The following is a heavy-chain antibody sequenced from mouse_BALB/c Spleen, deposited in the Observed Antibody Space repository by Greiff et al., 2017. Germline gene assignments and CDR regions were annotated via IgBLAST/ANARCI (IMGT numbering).Heavy chain of an antibody. CDR1: GFAFSSYD. CDR3: ARHKGYSGHY. D-gene: IGHD2-12*01. V-gene: IGHV5-12-1*01. J-gene: IGHJ2*01. Sequence: EVKLVGSGGGLVKPGGSLKLSCAASGFAFSSYDMSWVSQTPEKRLEWVAYISSGGGSTYYPDTVKGRFTIYRDNAKNTLDLQMSSMRSEDTAMDYCARHKGYSGHYWGQGTTLTVSS. CDR2: ISSGGGST.